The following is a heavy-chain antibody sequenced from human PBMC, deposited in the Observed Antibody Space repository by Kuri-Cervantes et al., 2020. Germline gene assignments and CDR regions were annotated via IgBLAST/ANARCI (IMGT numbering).Heavy chain of an antibody. CDR2: MNPNSGNT. CDR1: GYTFTSYA. CDR3: ASDFGAALFDP. Sequence: ASVKVSCKASGYTFTSYAMHWVRQAPGQRLEWMGWMNPNSGNTGYAQKFQGRVTMTRNTSISTAYMELSSLRSEDTAVYYCASDFGAALFDPWGQGTLVTVSS. D-gene: IGHD3-3*01. V-gene: IGHV1-8*02. J-gene: IGHJ5*02.